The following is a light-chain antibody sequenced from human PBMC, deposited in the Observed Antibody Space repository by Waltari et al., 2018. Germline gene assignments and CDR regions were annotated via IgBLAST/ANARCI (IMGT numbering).Light chain of an antibody. J-gene: IGLJ2*01. V-gene: IGLV2-23*03. CDR3: GSNVGSSVF. CDR2: EGN. Sequence: QSALTQPASVSGSPGQSITISCTGFNSNVGSYNLVSWYQKNPGKAPKFLIYEGNRRPSGVSNRFSGSKSDNTASLTLSGLQAEDEADYYCGSNVGSSVFFGGGTKLTVL. CDR1: NSNVGSYNL.